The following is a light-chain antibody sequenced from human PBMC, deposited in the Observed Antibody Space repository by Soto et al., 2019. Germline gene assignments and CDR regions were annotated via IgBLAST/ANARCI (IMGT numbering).Light chain of an antibody. CDR1: STDFENYNL. Sequence: QSALTQPASVSGSPGQSITISCTRSSTDFENYNLVSWYQHCPDKAPKLIIYEGTKRPSEISDRFSGSESDTTASLIISGLQPEDEADYYCSSYAGRSGRVVFGGGTKVTVL. CDR2: EGT. V-gene: IGLV2-23*01. J-gene: IGLJ2*01. CDR3: SSYAGRSGRVV.